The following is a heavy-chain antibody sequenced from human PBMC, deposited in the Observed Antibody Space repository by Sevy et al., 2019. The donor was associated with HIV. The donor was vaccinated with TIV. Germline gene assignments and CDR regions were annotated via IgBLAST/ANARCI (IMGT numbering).Heavy chain of an antibody. CDR3: ARDKKGRSEMITFGGVVTVTSYWYFDL. Sequence: SETLSLTCTVSGGSISSGGYYWSWIRQHPGKGLEWIGYIFYSGSTYYNPSLKSRVAISVDTSENQFSLKLNSVTAADTVVYYCARDKKGRSEMITFGGVVTVTSYWYFDLWGRGTLVTVSS. D-gene: IGHD3-16*01. V-gene: IGHV4-31*03. CDR1: GGSISSGGYY. J-gene: IGHJ2*01. CDR2: IFYSGST.